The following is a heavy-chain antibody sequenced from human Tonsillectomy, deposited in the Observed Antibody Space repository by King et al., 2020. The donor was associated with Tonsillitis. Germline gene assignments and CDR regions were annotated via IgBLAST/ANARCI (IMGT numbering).Heavy chain of an antibody. V-gene: IGHV4-4*02. Sequence: VQLQESGPGLVKPSGTLSLTCTVSGGSISNTNWWTWVRQAPGKGREGFGEIYHSGKIYYNTSLRSRLTISLDKSRNKFSLKLSAVTAADTAVYYCAKDLGVVINKNAFDIWGQGTVVTVAS. J-gene: IGHJ3*02. CDR3: AKDLGVVINKNAFDI. CDR2: IYHSGKI. D-gene: IGHD3-3*01. CDR1: GGSISNTNW.